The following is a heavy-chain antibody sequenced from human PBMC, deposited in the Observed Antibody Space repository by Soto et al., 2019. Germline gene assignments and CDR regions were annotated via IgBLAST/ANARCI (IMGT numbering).Heavy chain of an antibody. Sequence: SETLSLTCAVSGDSVSNDNYYWSWIRQPPGKGLEWIGYIYYSGTTNYNSYLKSRLSLSVDMSKNQFSLKLSSVTAADTAVYYCARTPMVRGVVDYFDYWGQGTLVTVSS. CDR2: IYYSGTT. CDR3: ARTPMVRGVVDYFDY. V-gene: IGHV4-61*01. CDR1: GDSVSNDNYY. J-gene: IGHJ4*02. D-gene: IGHD3-10*01.